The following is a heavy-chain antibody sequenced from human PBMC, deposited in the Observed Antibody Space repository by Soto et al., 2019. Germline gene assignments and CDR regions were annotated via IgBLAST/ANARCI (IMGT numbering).Heavy chain of an antibody. CDR2: IWYDGSNK. CDR1: GFTFSSYG. J-gene: IGHJ4*02. V-gene: IGHV3-33*01. Sequence: GGSLRLSCAASGFTFSSYGMHWVRQAPGKGLEWVAVIWYDGSNKYYADSVKGRFTISRDNSKNTLYLQMNSLRAEDTAVYYCARMSGYSYGAVDYWGQGTLVTVSS. D-gene: IGHD5-18*01. CDR3: ARMSGYSYGAVDY.